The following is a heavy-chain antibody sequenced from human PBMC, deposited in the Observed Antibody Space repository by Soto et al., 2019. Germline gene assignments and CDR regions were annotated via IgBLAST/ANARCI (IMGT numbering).Heavy chain of an antibody. CDR2: ISYDGNNK. CDR1: GFTFSSYG. Sequence: QVQLVESGGGVVQPGRSLRLSCAASGFTFSSYGMHWISQAPGKGLEWVAVISYDGNNKYYADSVKGRFTISRDNSKKTLYLQMNSLRPEDTAVYHRAQGSVPGPDCSGGSCYSVWGQGTLVTVSA. D-gene: IGHD2-15*01. CDR3: AQGSVPGPDCSGGSCYSV. V-gene: IGHV3-30*18. J-gene: IGHJ4*02.